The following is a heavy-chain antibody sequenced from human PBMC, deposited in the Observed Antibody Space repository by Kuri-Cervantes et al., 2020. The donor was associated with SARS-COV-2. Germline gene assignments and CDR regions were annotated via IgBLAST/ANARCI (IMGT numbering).Heavy chain of an antibody. J-gene: IGHJ3*02. Sequence: SETLSLTCTVSGGSISSSSYYWGWIRQPPGKGLEWIGSIYYSGSTYYNPSLKSRVTISVDTSKNQFSLKLSSVTAADTAVYYCASLSRGSGWSGFAFDIWGQGTRVTGSS. CDR3: ASLSRGSGWSGFAFDI. D-gene: IGHD6-19*01. V-gene: IGHV4-39*07. CDR2: IYYSGST. CDR1: GGSISSSSYY.